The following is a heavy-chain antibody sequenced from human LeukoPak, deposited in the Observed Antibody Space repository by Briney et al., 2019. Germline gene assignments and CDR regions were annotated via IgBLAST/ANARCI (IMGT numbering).Heavy chain of an antibody. CDR2: MYTSGNT. D-gene: IGHD6-19*01. Sequence: PSETLSLTCTVSGGSISSYYWSWIRQPPQQGMEWIGNMYTSGNTNYNPSLKSRVTMSVDTSKNQFSLKLSSVTAADTGVYYCARGPSAWYVAYWGRGTLVTVSS. CDR3: ARGPSAWYVAY. J-gene: IGHJ4*02. CDR1: GGSISSYY. V-gene: IGHV4-4*07.